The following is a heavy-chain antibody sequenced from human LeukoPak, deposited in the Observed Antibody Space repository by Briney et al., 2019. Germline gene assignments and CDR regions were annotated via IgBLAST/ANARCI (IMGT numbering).Heavy chain of an antibody. D-gene: IGHD3-3*01. CDR2: FDPEDGET. CDR1: GYTLTELS. J-gene: IGHJ4*02. CDR3: ATVTYYDFWSGYPPYYFDY. V-gene: IGHV1-24*01. Sequence: ASVKVSCKVSGYTLTELSMHWVRQAPGKGLEWMGGFDPEDGETIYAQKFQGRVTMTEDTSTDTAYMELSSLRSEDTVVYYCATVTYYDFWSGYPPYYFDYWGQGTLVTVSS.